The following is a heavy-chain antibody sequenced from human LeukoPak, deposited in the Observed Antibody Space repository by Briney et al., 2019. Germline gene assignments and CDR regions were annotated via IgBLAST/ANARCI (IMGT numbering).Heavy chain of an antibody. V-gene: IGHV3-66*01. D-gene: IGHD6-19*01. CDR3: AGYSSGRQIYYFDY. J-gene: IGHJ4*02. Sequence: PGGSLRRSCVASGFTVSANYMSWVRQAPGKGLECVSVIYSTGSTNYADSVKGRFTISRDNSKNTLYLQMNNLRAEDTAVYYCAGYSSGRQIYYFDYWGQGTLVTVSS. CDR2: IYSTGST. CDR1: GFTVSANY.